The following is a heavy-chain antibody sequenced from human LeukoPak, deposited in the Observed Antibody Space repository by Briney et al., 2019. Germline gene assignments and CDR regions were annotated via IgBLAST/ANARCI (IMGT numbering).Heavy chain of an antibody. Sequence: ASVKVSCKASGYTFTSLHINWLRQAPGQGLEWMGWINGYNGNTHYSQNLQGRVTMTRDTSTNTVYLELRSLRFDDTAVYYCARGTRARGTCGNCYSSSLDSWGQGTLLTVSS. D-gene: IGHD2-15*01. V-gene: IGHV1-18*01. CDR1: GYTFTSLH. CDR2: INGYNGNT. J-gene: IGHJ4*02. CDR3: ARGTRARGTCGNCYSSSLDS.